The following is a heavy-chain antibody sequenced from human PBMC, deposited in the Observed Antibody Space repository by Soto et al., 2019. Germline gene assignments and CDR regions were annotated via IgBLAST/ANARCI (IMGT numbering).Heavy chain of an antibody. J-gene: IGHJ4*02. Sequence: QVQLHGLGPGLVKPSQTLSLTCTVSGGSISSVNFCWSWVRQSPDKGLEWIGHIYNGGSTYNNPSLKCRVCLSGYPSKTQVSLSPKSVSAADPGVYYCTRGPSGDKVDYWGPGTRGTVAS. D-gene: IGHD7-27*01. CDR1: GGSISSVNFC. CDR2: IYNGGST. CDR3: TRGPSGDKVDY. V-gene: IGHV4-30-4*01.